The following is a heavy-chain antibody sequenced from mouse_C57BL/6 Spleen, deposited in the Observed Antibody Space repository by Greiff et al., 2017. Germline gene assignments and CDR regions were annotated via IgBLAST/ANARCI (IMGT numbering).Heavy chain of an antibody. CDR3: ARRGWDYYYDY. V-gene: IGHV5-9*01. D-gene: IGHD3-3*01. J-gene: IGHJ2*01. Sequence: EVMLVESGGGLVKPGGSLKLSCAASGFTFSSYTMSWVRQTPEKRLEWVANISGGGGNTYYPDSVKGRFTISRDNAKNTLYLQMSSLRSEDTALYYCARRGWDYYYDYWGQGTTLTVSS. CDR1: GFTFSSYT. CDR2: ISGGGGNT.